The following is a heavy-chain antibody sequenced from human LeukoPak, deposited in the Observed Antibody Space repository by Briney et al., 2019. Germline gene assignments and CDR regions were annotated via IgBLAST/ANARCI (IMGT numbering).Heavy chain of an antibody. CDR2: ISHSGST. D-gene: IGHD3-3*01. Sequence: SETLSLTCAVYGGSFSGYYWSWIRQPPGKGLEWIGEISHSGSTNYNPSLKSRVTISVDTSKNQFSLKLSSVTAADTAVYYCARGQDFWSGYNYWGQGTLVTVSS. J-gene: IGHJ4*02. CDR3: ARGQDFWSGYNY. CDR1: GGSFSGYY. V-gene: IGHV4-34*01.